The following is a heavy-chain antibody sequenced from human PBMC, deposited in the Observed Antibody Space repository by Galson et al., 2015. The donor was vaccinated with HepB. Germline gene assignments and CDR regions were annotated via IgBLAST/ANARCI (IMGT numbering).Heavy chain of an antibody. CDR2: TYYRSKWYN. V-gene: IGHV6-1*01. Sequence: CAISGDSVSSNSAAWNWIRQSPSGGLEWLGRTYYRSKWYNDYAVSVKSRITINPDTSKNQFSLQLNSVTPEDTAVYYCAKTGTTAGVWFDPWGQGTLVTVSS. J-gene: IGHJ5*02. D-gene: IGHD1-1*01. CDR1: GDSVSSNSAA. CDR3: AKTGTTAGVWFDP.